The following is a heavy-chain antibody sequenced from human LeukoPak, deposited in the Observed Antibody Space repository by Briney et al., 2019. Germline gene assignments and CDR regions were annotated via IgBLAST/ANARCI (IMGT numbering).Heavy chain of an antibody. CDR2: IIPFFGTA. J-gene: IGHJ6*03. V-gene: IGHV1-69*13. CDR1: GGTFSSYA. Sequence: GSSVKVSCKSSGGTFSSYAISWVRQPPAQGLEWMGVIIPFFGTANYAKKFQGRVTITADESTSTDYMELSRLRSGDTAVYYCAREGVGSSSSRFYYYYMDVWGKGTTVTVSS. D-gene: IGHD6-13*01. CDR3: AREGVGSSSSRFYYYYMDV.